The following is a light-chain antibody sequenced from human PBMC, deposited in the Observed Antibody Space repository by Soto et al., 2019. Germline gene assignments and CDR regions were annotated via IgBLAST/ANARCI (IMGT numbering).Light chain of an antibody. CDR3: SSYAGSNNYV. CDR2: EVS. CDR1: SSDVGGYHY. J-gene: IGLJ1*01. Sequence: QSALTQPPSASGSPGQSVTISCTGTSSDVGGYHYVSWYQQHPGKAPKLMIYEVSKRPSGVPDRFSVSKSGNTASLTVSWLQAEDEADYYCSSYAGSNNYVFGTGTKLTVL. V-gene: IGLV2-8*01.